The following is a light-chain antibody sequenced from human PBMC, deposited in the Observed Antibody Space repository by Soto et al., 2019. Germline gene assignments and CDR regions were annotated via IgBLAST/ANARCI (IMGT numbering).Light chain of an antibody. CDR1: QSVSNNY. Sequence: EILLTQSPCTLSLSPGERATLSCRASQSVSNNYLAWYQQKPGQAPRLLIYGASSRATGIPDRFSGSGSGTDFTLTISRLEPEDFAVYYCQQYGRSPFTFGPGTKVDIK. V-gene: IGKV3-20*01. CDR2: GAS. CDR3: QQYGRSPFT. J-gene: IGKJ3*01.